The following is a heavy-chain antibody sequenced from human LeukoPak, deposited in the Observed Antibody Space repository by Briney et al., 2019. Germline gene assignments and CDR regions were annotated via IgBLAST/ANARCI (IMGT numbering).Heavy chain of an antibody. CDR1: GFTFSTYA. CDR3: ARHLRGQSGGPNTCFDY. CDR2: INSSGETT. V-gene: IGHV3-23*01. D-gene: IGHD3-10*01. Sequence: PGGSLRLSCAASGFTFSTYAMTWVRQAPGKGLEWVSDINSSGETTNYADSVKGRFTISRDNYENTLDLQMDNLRTEDTAVYYCARHLRGQSGGPNTCFDYWGQGTLVTVSS. J-gene: IGHJ4*02.